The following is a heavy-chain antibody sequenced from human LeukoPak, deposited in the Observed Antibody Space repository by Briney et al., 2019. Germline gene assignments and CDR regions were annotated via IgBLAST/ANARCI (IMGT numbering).Heavy chain of an antibody. J-gene: IGHJ3*02. CDR2: IYYSGST. CDR3: ARGSWYDAFDI. V-gene: IGHV4-59*01. Sequence: SETLSLTCTVSGGSISSYNWSWIPQRPGNGLEWIVYIYYSGSTNYDPSLKSRVTISVDSSKNQSALKLSSVTAVDAAVYYCARGSWYDAFDIWGQGTMVTVSS. CDR1: GGSISSYN. D-gene: IGHD2-15*01.